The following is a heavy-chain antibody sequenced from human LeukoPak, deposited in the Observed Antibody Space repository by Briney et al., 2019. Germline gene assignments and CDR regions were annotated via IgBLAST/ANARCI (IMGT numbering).Heavy chain of an antibody. D-gene: IGHD1-26*01. CDR2: IAFDGVNN. Sequence: GRCLRLSCAASGVTFYNYGMQWVRQAPGGRLEGVAFIAFDGVNNYYTGSVKGRFTISRDNSKSTLYLQMNSLRPEDSAVYYCARATGGSYYDADYYYGLDVWGQGTTVTVS. CDR1: GVTFYNYG. V-gene: IGHV3-30*04. J-gene: IGHJ6*02. CDR3: ARATGGSYYDADYYYGLDV.